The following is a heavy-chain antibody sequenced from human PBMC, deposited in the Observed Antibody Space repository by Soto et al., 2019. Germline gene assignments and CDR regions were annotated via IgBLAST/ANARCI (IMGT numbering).Heavy chain of an antibody. Sequence: QVQLQESGPGLVKPSETLSLTCIISSGSISGSYWSWIRQSPGKKFEWMGYIIHGGTRKYNPSLESRVTMSVDTSKNQVSLTLTSVTAADTAVYFCARERRRFGYIDSWGQGILVTVSS. CDR2: IIHGGTR. J-gene: IGHJ4*02. CDR1: SGSISGSY. V-gene: IGHV4-59*01. D-gene: IGHD3-16*01. CDR3: ARERRRFGYIDS.